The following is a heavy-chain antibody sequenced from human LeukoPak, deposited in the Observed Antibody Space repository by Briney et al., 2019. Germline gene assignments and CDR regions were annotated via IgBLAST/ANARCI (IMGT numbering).Heavy chain of an antibody. D-gene: IGHD6-13*01. CDR2: MNPNNGNT. J-gene: IGHJ6*02. V-gene: IGHV1-8*01. CDR3: ARLASSSWPLYYYYGMDV. Sequence: ASVKVSCKASGYTFTSYDINWVRHATGQGLEWMGWMNPNNGNTGYAQKFQGRVTMTRSTSISTAYMELSSLRSEDTAVYYCARLASSSWPLYYYYGMDVWGQGPTVTVSS. CDR1: GYTFTSYD.